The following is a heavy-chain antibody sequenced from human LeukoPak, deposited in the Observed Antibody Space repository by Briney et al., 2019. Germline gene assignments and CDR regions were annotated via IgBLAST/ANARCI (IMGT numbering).Heavy chain of an antibody. J-gene: IGHJ4*02. D-gene: IGHD3-22*01. CDR2: IIPNSGGT. Sequence: ASVKVSCKASGYTFIDYYMHWVRQAPGQGLEWMGWIIPNSGGTNYAQKFQGRVTMTRDTSISTAFMELSSLRSDDTAVYYCAPTLNYYDSSGYSSPFDYWGQGALVTVSS. CDR3: APTLNYYDSSGYSSPFDY. CDR1: GYTFIDYY. V-gene: IGHV1-2*02.